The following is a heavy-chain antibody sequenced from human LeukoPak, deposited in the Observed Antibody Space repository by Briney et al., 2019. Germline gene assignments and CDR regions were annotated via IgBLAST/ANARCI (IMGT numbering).Heavy chain of an antibody. Sequence: GTSVKVSCKASGYTFTDYGISWVRQSPGQPLEWMGWFSAYTGNTNYAQKLQGRVTMTTDTSTSTAYMELRSLRSDDTAVYYCARASDPGYCSGGSCYEGYFDYWGQGTLVTVSS. CDR2: FSAYTGNT. CDR1: GYTFTDYG. D-gene: IGHD2-15*01. J-gene: IGHJ4*02. CDR3: ARASDPGYCSGGSCYEGYFDY. V-gene: IGHV1-18*01.